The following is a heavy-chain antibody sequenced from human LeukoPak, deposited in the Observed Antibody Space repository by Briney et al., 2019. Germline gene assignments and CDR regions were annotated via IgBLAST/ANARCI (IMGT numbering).Heavy chain of an antibody. V-gene: IGHV1-69*13. CDR3: ARDRGYDYVWGSYPPSFDY. D-gene: IGHD3-16*02. J-gene: IGHJ4*02. Sequence: LVKVSCKASGGTFSSYAISWVRQAPGQGLEWMGGIIPIFGTANYAQKFQGRVTITADESTSTAYMELSSLRSEDTAVYYCARDRGYDYVWGSYPPSFDYWGQGTLVTVSS. CDR1: GGTFSSYA. CDR2: IIPIFGTA.